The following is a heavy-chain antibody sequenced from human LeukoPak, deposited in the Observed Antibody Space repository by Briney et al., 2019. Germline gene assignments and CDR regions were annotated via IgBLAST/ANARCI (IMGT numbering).Heavy chain of an antibody. D-gene: IGHD3-10*01. Sequence: PGGSLRLSCAAYGFTFSSYSMNWVRQAPGKGLEWVSSISSSSSYIYYADSVKGRFTISRDNAKNSLYLQMNSLRAEDTAVYYCARFGGTDDAFDIWGQGTMVTVSS. CDR1: GFTFSSYS. CDR3: ARFGGTDDAFDI. V-gene: IGHV3-21*01. CDR2: ISSSSSYI. J-gene: IGHJ3*02.